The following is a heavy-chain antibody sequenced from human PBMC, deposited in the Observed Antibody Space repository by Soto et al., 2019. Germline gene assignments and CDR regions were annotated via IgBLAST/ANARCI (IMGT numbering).Heavy chain of an antibody. CDR3: ARGALYSSSPFDY. J-gene: IGHJ4*02. D-gene: IGHD6-6*01. Sequence: SVKVSCKASGGTFNSYGISWVRQAPGQGLDWMGVIIPLYGTVNYAQKFQGRVSITADKSTSTAYMELSSLRSEDTAVYYCARGALYSSSPFDYWGQGTLVTVSS. V-gene: IGHV1-69*06. CDR1: GGTFNSYG. CDR2: IIPLYGTV.